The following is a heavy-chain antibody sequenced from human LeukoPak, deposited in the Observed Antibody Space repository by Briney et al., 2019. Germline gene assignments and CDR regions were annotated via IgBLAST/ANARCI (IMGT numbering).Heavy chain of an antibody. CDR1: GFTFSSYA. CDR2: ISYDGSNK. V-gene: IGHV3-30-3*01. J-gene: IGHJ4*02. Sequence: GGSLRLSCAASGFTFSSYAMHWVRQAPGKGLEWVAVISYDGSNKYYADSVKGRFTISRDNSKNTLYLQMNSLRAEDTAVYYCARALLRYFDWLLDSWGQGTVVTVSS. D-gene: IGHD3-9*01. CDR3: ARALLRYFDWLLDS.